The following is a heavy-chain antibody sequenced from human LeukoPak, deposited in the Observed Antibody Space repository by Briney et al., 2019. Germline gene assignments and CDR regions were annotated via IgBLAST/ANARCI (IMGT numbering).Heavy chain of an antibody. CDR2: IIPIFGTA. J-gene: IGHJ4*02. CDR3: ARHDYGDIDY. V-gene: IGHV1-69*13. D-gene: IGHD4-17*01. Sequence: ASVKVSRKASGGTFSSYAISWVRQAPGQGLEWMGGIIPIFGTANYAQKFQGRVTITADESTSTAYMELSSLRSEDTAVYYCARHDYGDIDYWGQGTLVTVSS. CDR1: GGTFSSYA.